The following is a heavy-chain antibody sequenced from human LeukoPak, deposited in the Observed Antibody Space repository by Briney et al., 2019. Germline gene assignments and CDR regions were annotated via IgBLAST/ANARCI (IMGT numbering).Heavy chain of an antibody. J-gene: IGHJ5*02. Sequence: GSLKPSCAASGFTFSRYAMSLVRQAPGKGLEWVSAISGSGGSTYYADSVKGRFTISRDNSKNTLYLQMNSLRAEDTAVYYCAKDRVLYDNWFDPWGQGTLVTVSS. CDR2: ISGSGGST. CDR1: GFTFSRYA. D-gene: IGHD2-2*02. CDR3: AKDRVLYDNWFDP. V-gene: IGHV3-23*01.